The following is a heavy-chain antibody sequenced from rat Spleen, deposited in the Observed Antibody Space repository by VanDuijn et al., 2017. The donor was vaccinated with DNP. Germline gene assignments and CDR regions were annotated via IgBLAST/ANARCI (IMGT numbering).Heavy chain of an antibody. V-gene: IGHV5-22*01. CDR2: ISYDGGST. J-gene: IGHJ2*01. CDR3: ARHTYGYFDY. D-gene: IGHD2-1*01. CDR1: GFTFSDYY. Sequence: EVQLVESGGGLVQPGRSLKLSCAASGFTFSDYYMAWVRQAPTKGLEWVAYISYDGGSTYYGDSVKGRFTISRDNAKSTLYLQMNSLRSEDMATYYCARHTYGYFDYWGQGVMVTVSS.